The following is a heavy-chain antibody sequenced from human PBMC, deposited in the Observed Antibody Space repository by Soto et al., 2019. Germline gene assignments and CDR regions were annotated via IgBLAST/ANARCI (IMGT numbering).Heavy chain of an antibody. CDR2: INYSGNT. V-gene: IGHV4-30-4*01. J-gene: IGHJ4*02. D-gene: IGHD1-1*01. CDR3: ARVGLLRTIDY. Sequence: PSETLSLTCTVSGGSISSGEYYWSWIRQPPGKGLEWIGYINYSGNTYYNPSLKSRVSMSVDTSKNQFSLKLSSVTVADTAVYYCARVGLLRTIDYWGQGTLVTVSS. CDR1: GGSISSGEYY.